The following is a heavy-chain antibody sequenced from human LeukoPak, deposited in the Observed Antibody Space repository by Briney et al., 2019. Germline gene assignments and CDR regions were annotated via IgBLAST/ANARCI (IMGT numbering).Heavy chain of an antibody. D-gene: IGHD3-22*01. CDR2: INHSGST. J-gene: IGHJ4*02. CDR3: ARFGPYDSSGYYYRPFDY. Sequence: SETLSLTCAVYGGSFSGYYWSWIRQPPGKGLEWIGEINHSGSTNYNPSLKSRVTISVDTSKNQFSLKLSSVTAADTAVYYCARFGPYDSSGYYYRPFDYWGQGTLVTVSS. CDR1: GGSFSGYY. V-gene: IGHV4-34*01.